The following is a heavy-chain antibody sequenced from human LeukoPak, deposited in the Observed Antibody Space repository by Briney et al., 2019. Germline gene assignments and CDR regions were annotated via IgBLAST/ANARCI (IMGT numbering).Heavy chain of an antibody. CDR2: ISAGADVI. J-gene: IGHJ3*02. D-gene: IGHD1-1*01. V-gene: IGHV3-23*01. Sequence: GGSLRLSCAASGFTFSSYPMGWVRRASGKRLEWVSGISAGADVIFYADPVKGRFTISRDNSKNTLYLQMNSLRAEDSAEYYCAKSLLTTATGTGRAFDIWGQGTMVTVSA. CDR1: GFTFSSYP. CDR3: AKSLLTTATGTGRAFDI.